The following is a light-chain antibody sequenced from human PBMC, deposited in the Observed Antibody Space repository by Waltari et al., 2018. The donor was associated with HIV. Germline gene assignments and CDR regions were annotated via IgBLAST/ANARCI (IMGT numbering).Light chain of an antibody. CDR3: QQSHFLWT. CDR2: DTS. J-gene: IGKJ1*01. V-gene: IGKV1-33*01. Sequence: DIQMTQSPVFLSSYIGDSVTITCQASQDIRHHLNWYHQSPGKVPKLLIYDTSYLETGVSSRFSGRGSGTDFSLTISNLQPEDIGNFYCQQSHFLWTFGQGTKVEI. CDR1: QDIRHH.